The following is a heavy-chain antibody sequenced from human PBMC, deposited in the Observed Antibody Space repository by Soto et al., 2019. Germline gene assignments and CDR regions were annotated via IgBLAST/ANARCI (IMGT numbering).Heavy chain of an antibody. CDR3: AKEQWLAVFDY. Sequence: QVQLVESGGGVVQPGRSLRLSCAASGFTFSSYGMHWVRQAPGKGLEWVAVISYDGSNKYYADSVKGRFTISRDNSKNTLYLQMNSLRAEDTAVYYCAKEQWLAVFDYWGQGTLVTVSS. CDR2: ISYDGSNK. CDR1: GFTFSSYG. V-gene: IGHV3-30*18. J-gene: IGHJ4*02. D-gene: IGHD6-19*01.